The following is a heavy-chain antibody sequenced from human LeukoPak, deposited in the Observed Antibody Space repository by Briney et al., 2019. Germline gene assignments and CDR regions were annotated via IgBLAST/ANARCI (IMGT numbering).Heavy chain of an antibody. CDR3: ARGSQQLVDSADY. D-gene: IGHD6-13*01. J-gene: IGHJ4*02. CDR1: GFTFSSYA. Sequence: RRSLRLSCAASGFTFSSYAMHWVRQAPGKGLEWVAVISYDGSNKYYADSVKGRFTISRDNSKNTLYLQMKSLRTEDTAVYYCARGSQQLVDSADYWGQGTLVTVSS. CDR2: ISYDGSNK. V-gene: IGHV3-30*04.